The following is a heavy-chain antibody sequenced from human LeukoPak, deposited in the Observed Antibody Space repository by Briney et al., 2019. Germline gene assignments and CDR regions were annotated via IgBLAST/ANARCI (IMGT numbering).Heavy chain of an antibody. J-gene: IGHJ4*02. D-gene: IGHD1-26*01. CDR3: ARRGKVGVPTYFDY. V-gene: IGHV3-23*01. Sequence: GGSLRLSCKASGFPFSTYAMSWVRQAPGKGLQWVSSISAYGESTYHAASVKGRFTTSRDNSKDTLSLHMDSLRADDTAVYYCARRGKVGVPTYFDYWGQGTLVTVSS. CDR2: ISAYGEST. CDR1: GFPFSTYA.